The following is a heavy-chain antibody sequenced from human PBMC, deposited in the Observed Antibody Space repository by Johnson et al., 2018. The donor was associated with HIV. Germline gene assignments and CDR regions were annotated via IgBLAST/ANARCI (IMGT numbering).Heavy chain of an antibody. D-gene: IGHD3-22*01. V-gene: IGHV3-15*01. CDR2: IKSKTDGGTT. CDR1: GFTFSNAW. Sequence: VQLVESGGGLVQPGGSLRLSCAASGFTFSNAWMSWVRQAPGKGLEWVGRIKSKTDGGTTDYAAPVKGRFTISRDDSKNTLYLQMNSLKTEDTAVYYCRSWGSSGYYAPFYHDAFDIWGQGTMVTVSS. J-gene: IGHJ3*02. CDR3: RSWGSSGYYAPFYHDAFDI.